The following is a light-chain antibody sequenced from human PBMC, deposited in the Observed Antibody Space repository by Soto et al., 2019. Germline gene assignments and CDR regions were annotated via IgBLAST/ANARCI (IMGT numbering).Light chain of an antibody. CDR3: QQSYSTPLP. CDR2: AAS. J-gene: IGKJ3*01. Sequence: DIQMTQSPSSLSASVGDRVTITCRASQSISSYLNWYQQKPGKAPKLLIYAASSLQSGVPSRFSGSGSVTDFTLTISSLQPEDFATYYCQQSYSTPLPFGPGTKVDIK. CDR1: QSISSY. V-gene: IGKV1-39*01.